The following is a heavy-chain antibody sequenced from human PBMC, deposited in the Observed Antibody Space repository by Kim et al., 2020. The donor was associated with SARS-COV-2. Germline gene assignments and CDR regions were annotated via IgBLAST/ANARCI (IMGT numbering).Heavy chain of an antibody. J-gene: IGHJ6*02. D-gene: IGHD2-8*01. CDR2: INPNNDGT. Sequence: ASVKVSCKASGYTFTGYYIHWVRQAPGQGLEWMGRINPNNDGTNYAQKFQGRVTVTRDTSISTAYMELSRLRSDDTAVYYCAATYCANGICYPWGQGTTVTVSS. CDR3: AATYCANGICYP. CDR1: GYTFTGYY. V-gene: IGHV1-2*06.